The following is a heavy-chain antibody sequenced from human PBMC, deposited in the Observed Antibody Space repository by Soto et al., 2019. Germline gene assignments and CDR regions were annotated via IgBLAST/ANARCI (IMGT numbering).Heavy chain of an antibody. CDR2: ISTYNGNT. CDR3: ARTTVTASYYYMDV. Sequence: QVQLVQSGAEVKQPGASVKVSCKASGYTFTNYGFTWVRQAPGQGLEWLGWISTYNGNTKYAQKVQGRLTMTTDTSTSPANMGLTSLRSDDPGLYYCARTTVTASYYYMDVWGKGSTVTVSS. D-gene: IGHD4-17*01. CDR1: GYTFTNYG. J-gene: IGHJ6*03. V-gene: IGHV1-18*01.